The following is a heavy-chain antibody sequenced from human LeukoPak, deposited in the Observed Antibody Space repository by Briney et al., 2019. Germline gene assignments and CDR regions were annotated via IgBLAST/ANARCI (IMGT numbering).Heavy chain of an antibody. CDR3: ARLRRYCSTSTCQYYYYYMDV. CDR1: GFTFSDYY. CDR2: ISNSDSYDSTI. Sequence: PGGSLRLSCAASGFTFSDYYMTWIRQAPGKGLEWVSHISNSDSYDSTIYYADSVEGRFTISRDHAKSSLYLEMNSLRAEDTAVYYCARLRRYCSTSTCQYYYYYMDVWGKGTTVTVSS. D-gene: IGHD2-2*01. J-gene: IGHJ6*03. V-gene: IGHV3-11*04.